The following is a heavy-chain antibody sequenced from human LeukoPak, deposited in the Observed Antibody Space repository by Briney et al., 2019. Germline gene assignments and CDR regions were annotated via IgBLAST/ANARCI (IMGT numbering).Heavy chain of an antibody. CDR3: ARDVEAVAGNFDY. J-gene: IGHJ4*02. CDR1: GGSISSGSYY. Sequence: SQTLSPTCTVSGGSISSGSYYWSWIRQPAGKGLEWIGRIYTSVSTNYNPSLKSRVTISVDTSKNQFSLKLSSVTAADTAVYYCARDVEAVAGNFDYWGQGTLVTVSS. D-gene: IGHD6-19*01. CDR2: IYTSVST. V-gene: IGHV4-61*02.